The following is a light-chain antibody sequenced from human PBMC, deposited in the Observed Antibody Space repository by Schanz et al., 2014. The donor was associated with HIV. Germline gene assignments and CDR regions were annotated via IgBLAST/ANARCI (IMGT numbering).Light chain of an antibody. J-gene: IGLJ1*01. V-gene: IGLV1-40*01. CDR1: SSNIGAGYD. Sequence: QSVLTQPPSVSGAPGQRVTISCTGNSSNIGAGYDVHWYQQLPGTAPKLLIYGNTNRPSGVPDRFSGSKSGTSVSLAITGLQAEDEADYYCLSYDRSLSGPYVFGTGTKVTVL. CDR3: LSYDRSLSGPYV. CDR2: GNT.